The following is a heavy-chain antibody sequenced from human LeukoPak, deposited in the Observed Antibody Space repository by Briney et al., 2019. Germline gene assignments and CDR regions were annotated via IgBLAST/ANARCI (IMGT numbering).Heavy chain of an antibody. CDR2: IYCGDSDT. V-gene: IGHV5-51*01. CDR3: ARQVPGCSGGSCYSGWFDP. J-gene: IGHJ5*02. D-gene: IGHD2-15*01. CDR1: GYSFTSYW. Sequence: GESLKISCKGSGYSFTSYWIGWVRQRPGKGLEWMGIIYCGDSDTRYSPSFQGQVTMSADKSISTAYLQWSSLKASDTAMYYCARQVPGCSGGSCYSGWFDPWGQGSLVSVSS.